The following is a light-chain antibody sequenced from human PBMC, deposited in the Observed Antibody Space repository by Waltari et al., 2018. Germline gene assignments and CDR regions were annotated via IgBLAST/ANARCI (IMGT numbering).Light chain of an antibody. V-gene: IGLV2-8*01. CDR1: SSDVGGYNY. Sequence: QSALTQPPSASGSLGQSVTISCTGTSSDVGGYNYVSWYQQNPDKAPKLIIYEVTKLPSGVPDRFAGSKSGNTASLTVSGLQGDDEADYYCSSYSGTSGSHIRFGVGTKLTVL. J-gene: IGLJ2*01. CDR3: SSYSGTSGSHIR. CDR2: EVT.